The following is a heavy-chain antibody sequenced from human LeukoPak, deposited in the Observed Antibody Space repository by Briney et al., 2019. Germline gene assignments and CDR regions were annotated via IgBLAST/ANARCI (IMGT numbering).Heavy chain of an antibody. J-gene: IGHJ4*02. CDR1: GGSISSYY. D-gene: IGHD4-23*01. CDR2: IYTSGST. V-gene: IGHV4-4*07. Sequence: SETLSLTCTVSGGSISSYYWSWIRQPAGKGLEWIGRIYTSGSTNYNPSLKSRVTMSVDTSKNQFFLKLSSVTAADTAVYYCARDREDYGGNSCLAYWGQGTLVTVSS. CDR3: ARDREDYGGNSCLAY.